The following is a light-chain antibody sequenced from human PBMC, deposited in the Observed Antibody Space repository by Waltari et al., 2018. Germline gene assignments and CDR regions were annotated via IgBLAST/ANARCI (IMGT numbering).Light chain of an antibody. J-gene: IGLJ2*01. CDR1: SSDVGGYNY. CDR3: SSYTXXHXXX. CDR2: DVS. V-gene: IGLV2-14*03. Sequence: QSALTXPASVSGSPGQSITLSCTGTSSDVGGYNYVSWYQQHPVKAPKVMIYDVSNRPSGVSNRFSGSKSGSTASLTIXGLXAEDEADYYCSSYTXXHXXXFXGGTKLTVL.